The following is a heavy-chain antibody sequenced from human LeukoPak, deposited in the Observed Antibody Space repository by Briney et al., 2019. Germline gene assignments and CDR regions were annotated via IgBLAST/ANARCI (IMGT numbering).Heavy chain of an antibody. J-gene: IGHJ4*02. V-gene: IGHV3-48*03. D-gene: IGHD3-9*01. CDR2: ISDSSSTI. Sequence: PGGSLSLSCAASGFTFSSYGMNWVRQAPEKGLEWVSYISDSSSTIYYADSVKGRLTISRDNAKNSLYLQMNSLRAEDTAVYYCARWGATGYGDYWGQGTLVTVSS. CDR1: GFTFSSYG. CDR3: ARWGATGYGDY.